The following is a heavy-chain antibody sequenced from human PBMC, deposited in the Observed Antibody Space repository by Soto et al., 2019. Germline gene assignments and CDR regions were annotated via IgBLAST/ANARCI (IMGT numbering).Heavy chain of an antibody. Sequence: EVQLLESGGGLGQPGGSLRLSCAASGFTFSNNVMTWVRQAPGKGLEWVSSITGGGDSTYYADSVKGRITISRDNSKNTLYLQMNSLGAEDTAVYYCARKHDSDQYPCLDVWGKGTTVTVS. J-gene: IGHJ6*03. CDR2: ITGGGDST. D-gene: IGHD2-2*01. CDR1: GFTFSNNV. V-gene: IGHV3-23*01. CDR3: ARKHDSDQYPCLDV.